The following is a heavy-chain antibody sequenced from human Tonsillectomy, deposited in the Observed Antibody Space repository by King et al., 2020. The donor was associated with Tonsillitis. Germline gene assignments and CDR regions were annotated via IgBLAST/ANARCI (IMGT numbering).Heavy chain of an antibody. Sequence: VQLQQWGAGLFKPSETLSLTCAVYGGSFSGYYWSWIRQPPGKWLEWIWEINHSGSTNYNPSLKSRVTISVDTSKNQLSLKLSSVTAADTAVYYCAREALENDTFDIWGQGTMVTVSS. D-gene: IGHD3-3*01. V-gene: IGHV4-34*01. J-gene: IGHJ3*02. CDR2: INHSGST. CDR1: GGSFSGYY. CDR3: AREALENDTFDI.